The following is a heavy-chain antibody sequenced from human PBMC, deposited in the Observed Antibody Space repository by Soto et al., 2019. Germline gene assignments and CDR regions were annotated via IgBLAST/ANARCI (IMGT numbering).Heavy chain of an antibody. CDR3: AREGSGSYSGVWYFDY. CDR1: VYTFTSYG. V-gene: IGHV1-18*04. D-gene: IGHD1-26*01. Sequence: GXSVKVSCKASVYTFTSYGISWVRQAPGQGLEWMGWISTYNGITNYAQKFQGRVTMTTDTSTSTAYMELRSLRSDDTAVYYCAREGSGSYSGVWYFDYWGQGTLVTVSS. CDR2: ISTYNGIT. J-gene: IGHJ4*02.